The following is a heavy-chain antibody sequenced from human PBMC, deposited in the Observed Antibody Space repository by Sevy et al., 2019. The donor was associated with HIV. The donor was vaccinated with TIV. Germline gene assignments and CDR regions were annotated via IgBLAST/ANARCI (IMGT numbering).Heavy chain of an antibody. CDR1: GFTFSNYA. CDR2: FSFGCGKI. CDR3: ASEGCSKPLDY. D-gene: IGHD2-2*01. Sequence: GGSLRLSCAASGFTFSNYAMSWVRQAPGKGLEWVSTFSFGCGKINYADSVKGRFTISRDNSKNTLYLQMNSLRAEDTALYYCASEGCSKPLDYWGQGTMVTVSS. J-gene: IGHJ4*02. V-gene: IGHV3-23*01.